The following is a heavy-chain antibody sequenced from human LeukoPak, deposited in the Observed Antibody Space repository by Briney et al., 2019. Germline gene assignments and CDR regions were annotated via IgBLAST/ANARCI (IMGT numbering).Heavy chain of an antibody. CDR2: ISYDGSKK. CDR1: GFTFSSNG. J-gene: IGHJ4*02. CDR3: ARDRSSSWAFDY. Sequence: GRSLRLSCAASGFTFSSNGVHWVRQAPGKGLEWVAVISYDGSKKYYAGSVKGRFTVSRDDSKNTLYLQMNSLRAEDTAVYYCARDRSSSWAFDYWGQGTLVTVSS. D-gene: IGHD6-13*01. V-gene: IGHV3-30*03.